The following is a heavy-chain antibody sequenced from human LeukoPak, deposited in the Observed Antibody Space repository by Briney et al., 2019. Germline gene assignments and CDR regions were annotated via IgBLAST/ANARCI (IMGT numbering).Heavy chain of an antibody. V-gene: IGHV4-34*01. CDR2: INHSGST. CDR3: ARDHYYGSGNDAFDI. J-gene: IGHJ3*02. CDR1: GGSFSGYY. Sequence: KPSETLSLTCAVYGGSFSGYYWSWIRQPPGKGLEWIGEINHSGSTNYNPSLKSRVTISVDTSKNQFSLKLSSVTAADTAVYYCARDHYYGSGNDAFDIWGQGTMVTVSS. D-gene: IGHD3-10*01.